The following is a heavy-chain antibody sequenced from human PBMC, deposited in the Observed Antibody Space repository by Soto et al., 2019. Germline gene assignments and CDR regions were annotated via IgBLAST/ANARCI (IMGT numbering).Heavy chain of an antibody. CDR2: IIPIFGTA. J-gene: IGHJ5*02. CDR3: ARDLWDIVAVPAGNWFDP. D-gene: IGHD2-2*01. V-gene: IGHV1-69*13. CDR1: GGTFGSYA. Sequence: SVKVSCKASGGTFGSYAISWVRQAPGQGLEWMGGIIPIFGTANYAQKFQGRVTITADESTSTAYMELSSLRSEDTAVYYCARDLWDIVAVPAGNWFDPWGQGTLVTVSS.